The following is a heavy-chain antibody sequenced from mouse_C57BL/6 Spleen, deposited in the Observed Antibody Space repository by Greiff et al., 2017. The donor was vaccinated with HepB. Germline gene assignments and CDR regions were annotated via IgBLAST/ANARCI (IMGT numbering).Heavy chain of an antibody. Sequence: EVKLQESGAELVRPGASVKLSCTASGFNIKDYYMHWVKQRPEQGLAWIGRIDPEDGDTEYAPKFQGKATMTADTPSTTTDLQLSRLTSEDTALYDCTKGGTYLAYWGRGTLVTVSA. CDR3: TKGGTYLAY. J-gene: IGHJ3*01. CDR1: GFNIKDYY. CDR2: IDPEDGDT. D-gene: IGHD3-3*01. V-gene: IGHV14-1*01.